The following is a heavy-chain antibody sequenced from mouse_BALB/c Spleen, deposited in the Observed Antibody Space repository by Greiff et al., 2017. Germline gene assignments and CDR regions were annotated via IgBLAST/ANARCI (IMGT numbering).Heavy chain of an antibody. CDR1: GYTFTSYW. CDR2: INPSTGYT. V-gene: IGHV1-7*01. J-gene: IGHJ3*01. CDR3: ARSKYSTNCGAWFAY. D-gene: IGHD2-5*01. Sequence: VQLQQSGAELVKPGASVNLSCKASGYTFTSYWMYWVKQRPGQGLEWIGYINPSTGYTEYNQKFKDKDTLTADKSSSTDYMQLSSLTSEDSAVYYCARSKYSTNCGAWFAYWGQGTLVTVSA.